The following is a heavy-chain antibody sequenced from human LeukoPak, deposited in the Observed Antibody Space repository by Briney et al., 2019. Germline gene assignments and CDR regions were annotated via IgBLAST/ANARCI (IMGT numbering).Heavy chain of an antibody. V-gene: IGHV3-73*01. CDR2: IRSKANNYAT. CDR1: GFTFSGSA. J-gene: IGHJ4*02. D-gene: IGHD3-22*01. Sequence: GGSLRLSCVASGFTFSGSAVHWVRQASGKGLEWVGRIRSKANNYATAYAASVKGRFTISRDDSKNTAYLQMNSLKTEDTAVYYCTGDNFDSSVKFDYWGQGTLVTVSS. CDR3: TGDNFDSSVKFDY.